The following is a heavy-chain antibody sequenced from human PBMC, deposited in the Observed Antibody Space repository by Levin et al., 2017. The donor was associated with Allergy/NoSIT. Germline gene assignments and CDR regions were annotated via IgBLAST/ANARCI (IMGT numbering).Heavy chain of an antibody. J-gene: IGHJ4*02. CDR2: IKSKTDGGTT. CDR3: NFRIIAVAGTGGFDY. Sequence: KHGESLKISCAASGFTFSNAWMNWVRQAPGKGLEWVGRIKSKTDGGTTDYAAPVKGRFTISRDDSKNTLYLQMNSLKTEDTAVYYCNFRIIAVAGTGGFDYWGQGTLVTVSS. CDR1: GFTFSNAW. V-gene: IGHV3-15*07. D-gene: IGHD6-19*01.